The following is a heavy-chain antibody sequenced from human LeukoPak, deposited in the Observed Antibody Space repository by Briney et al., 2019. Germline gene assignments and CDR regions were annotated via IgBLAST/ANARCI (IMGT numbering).Heavy chain of an antibody. CDR2: IYTSGST. Sequence: SETLSLTCTVSGGSISSYYWSWIRQPAGKGLEWIGRIYTSGSTNYNPSLKSRVTISVDTSKNQFSLKLSSVTAADTAVYYCARTQWVSSWYHTFYMDVWGKGTTVTISS. CDR1: GGSISSYY. D-gene: IGHD6-13*01. J-gene: IGHJ6*03. CDR3: ARTQWVSSWYHTFYMDV. V-gene: IGHV4-4*07.